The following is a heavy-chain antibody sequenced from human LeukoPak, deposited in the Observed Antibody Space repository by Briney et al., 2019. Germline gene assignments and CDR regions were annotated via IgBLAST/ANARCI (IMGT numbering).Heavy chain of an antibody. D-gene: IGHD4-17*01. CDR2: IYYSGST. CDR3: ASRSYYGDYGY. CDR1: GGSISSSSYY. V-gene: IGHV4-39*07. J-gene: IGHJ4*02. Sequence: SETLSLTCTVSGGSISSSSYYWGWIRQPPGKGLEWIGSIYYSGSTYYNPSLKSRVTISVDTSKNQFSLKLSSVTAADTAVYYCASRSYYGDYGYWGQGTLVTVSS.